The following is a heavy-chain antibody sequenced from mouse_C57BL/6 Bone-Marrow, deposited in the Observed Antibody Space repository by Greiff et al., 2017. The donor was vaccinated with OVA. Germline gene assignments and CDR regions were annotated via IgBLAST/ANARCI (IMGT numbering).Heavy chain of an antibody. J-gene: IGHJ3*01. CDR1: GYTFTSFG. V-gene: IGHV1-81*01. Sequence: QVQLQQSGAELARPGASVKLSCKASGYTFTSFGISWVKQRTGQGLEWIGEIYPRRGNTYYNEKFKGKATLTADKSSSTAYMELRSLTSEDSAVYFCARGGLLRSAWLAYWGQGTLVTVSA. CDR3: ARGGLLRSAWLAY. CDR2: IYPRRGNT. D-gene: IGHD1-1*01.